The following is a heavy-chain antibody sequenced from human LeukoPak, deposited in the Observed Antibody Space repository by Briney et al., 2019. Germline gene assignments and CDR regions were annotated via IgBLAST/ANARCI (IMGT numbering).Heavy chain of an antibody. CDR3: ARDRSSGWSFDY. J-gene: IGHJ4*02. Sequence: PSETLSLTCTVSGGSISSYYWSWIRQPAGKGLEWIGRIHAGGSTNYNPSLKSRVTLSVDTSKNQFSLRLNSLTAADTAVYYCARDRSSGWSFDYWGQEILVTVSS. CDR2: IHAGGST. V-gene: IGHV4-4*07. CDR1: GGSISSYY. D-gene: IGHD6-19*01.